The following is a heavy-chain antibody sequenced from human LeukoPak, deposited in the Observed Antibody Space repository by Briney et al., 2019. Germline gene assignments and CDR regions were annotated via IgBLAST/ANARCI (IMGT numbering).Heavy chain of an antibody. CDR3: ATYRITAAGTDNWFDP. J-gene: IGHJ5*02. D-gene: IGHD6-13*01. V-gene: IGHV1-69*04. Sequence: SVKVSCKASGGTFSSYAISWVRQAPGQGLEWMGRIIPILGIANYAQKFQGRVTMTEDTSTDTAYMELSSLRSEDTAVYYCATYRITAAGTDNWFDPLGQGTLVTVSS. CDR2: IIPILGIA. CDR1: GGTFSSYA.